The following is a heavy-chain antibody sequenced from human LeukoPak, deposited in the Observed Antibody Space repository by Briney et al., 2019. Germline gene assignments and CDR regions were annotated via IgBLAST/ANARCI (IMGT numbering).Heavy chain of an antibody. CDR1: GFTFDDYG. J-gene: IGHJ4*02. CDR2: VNWNSGTI. Sequence: GRSLRLSCAASGFTFDDYGMHWVRQAPGKGLQGVSGVNWNSGTIGYADSVKGRFTISRDNTKNSLYLQMNSLRTEDTALYFCAKSTGLHYDTPFDYWGQGTLVTVSS. CDR3: AKSTGLHYDTPFDY. V-gene: IGHV3-9*01. D-gene: IGHD3-22*01.